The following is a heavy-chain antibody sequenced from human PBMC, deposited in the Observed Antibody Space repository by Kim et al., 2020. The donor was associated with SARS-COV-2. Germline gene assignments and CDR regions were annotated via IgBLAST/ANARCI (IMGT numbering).Heavy chain of an antibody. V-gene: IGHV3-30*04. J-gene: IGHJ4*01. D-gene: IGHD1-26*01. CDR1: GFTFSSYA. Sequence: GGSLRLSCAASGFTFSSYAMHWVRQAPGKGLDWVAVISNDGTIEYYTDSVKGRFTISRDNSKNTLHLQMTSLRAEDTALYYCVREGYSGNSPGDFDYWG. CDR2: ISNDGTIE. CDR3: VREGYSGNSPGDFDY.